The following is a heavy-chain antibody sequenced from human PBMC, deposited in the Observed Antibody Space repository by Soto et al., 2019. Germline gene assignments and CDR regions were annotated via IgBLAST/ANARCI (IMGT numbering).Heavy chain of an antibody. D-gene: IGHD7-27*01. Sequence: GGSLRLSCAASGFFFSSFGMHWVRQAPGKGLEWVAHIWYDGSNTYYADSVKGRFTISRDNSRNTLYLQMNSLRAEDTAVYHCVRDLLGSGGHFDYWGQGTLVTVSS. CDR2: IWYDGSNT. CDR1: GFFFSSFG. J-gene: IGHJ4*02. CDR3: VRDLLGSGGHFDY. V-gene: IGHV3-33*01.